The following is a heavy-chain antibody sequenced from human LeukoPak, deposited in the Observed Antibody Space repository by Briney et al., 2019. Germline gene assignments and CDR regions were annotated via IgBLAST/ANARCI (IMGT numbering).Heavy chain of an antibody. D-gene: IGHD3-10*01. Sequence: ASVKVSCKASGYTFTGYYIHWVRQAPGQGLEWMGWINPNSGGTKYAQKFQGRVTMTRDTSITTAYMELSRLRSDDTALYYCAREGYYDSGSYYIVWGQGTLVTDSS. CDR2: INPNSGGT. J-gene: IGHJ4*02. CDR1: GYTFTGYY. V-gene: IGHV1-2*02. CDR3: AREGYYDSGSYYIV.